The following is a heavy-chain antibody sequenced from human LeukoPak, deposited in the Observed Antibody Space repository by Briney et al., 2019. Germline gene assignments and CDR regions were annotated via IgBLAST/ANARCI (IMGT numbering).Heavy chain of an antibody. V-gene: IGHV3-11*04. CDR1: GFTFSDYY. CDR3: AKGRDYAMVRGVIKSLFDY. J-gene: IGHJ4*02. CDR2: ISSSGSTI. Sequence: GGSLRLSCAASGFTFSDYYMSWIRQAPGKGLEWVSYISSSGSTIYYADSVKGRFTISRDNAKNSLYLQMNSLRAEDTAVYYCAKGRDYAMVRGVIKSLFDYWGQGTLVTVSS. D-gene: IGHD3-10*01.